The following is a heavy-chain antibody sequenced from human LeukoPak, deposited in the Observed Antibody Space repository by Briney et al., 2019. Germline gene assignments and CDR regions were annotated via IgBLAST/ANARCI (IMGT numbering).Heavy chain of an antibody. D-gene: IGHD6-19*01. CDR3: ASREHTTYSSGWSYHLNWFDP. V-gene: IGHV4-39*01. Sequence: SETLSLTRTVSGGSISSSSYYWGWIRQPPGKGLEWIGSIYYSGSTYYNPSLKSRVTISVDTSKNQFSLKLSSVTAADTAVYYYASREHTTYSSGWSYHLNWFDPWGQGTLVTVSS. CDR2: IYYSGST. CDR1: GGSISSSSYY. J-gene: IGHJ5*02.